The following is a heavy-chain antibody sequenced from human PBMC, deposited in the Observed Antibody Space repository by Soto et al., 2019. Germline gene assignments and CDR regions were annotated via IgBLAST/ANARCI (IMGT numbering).Heavy chain of an antibody. V-gene: IGHV3-7*03. Sequence: GSLRHYCTAARFTFSSYWISWVRQAPGKGLEWVANIKQDGSEKYYVDSVKGRFTISRDNAKISLYLQMNSLRAGDTAVYYCARERTYYYGSGSYYNPSPFDYWGQGTLVTVSS. CDR1: RFTFSSYW. CDR2: IKQDGSEK. D-gene: IGHD3-10*01. CDR3: ARERTYYYGSGSYYNPSPFDY. J-gene: IGHJ4*02.